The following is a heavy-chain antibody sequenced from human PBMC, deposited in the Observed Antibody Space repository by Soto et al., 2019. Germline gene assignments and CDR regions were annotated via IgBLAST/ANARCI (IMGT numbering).Heavy chain of an antibody. CDR2: INHSGST. D-gene: IGHD3-10*01. CDR3: ARGKDLYYYGSGRTGYMDV. V-gene: IGHV4-34*01. CDR1: GGFFSGYY. J-gene: IGHJ6*03. Sequence: PSETLSLTCAVXGGFFSGYYWSGIRQPPGKGLEWTGEINHSGSTNYNPSLKRRVTISVDTSKNQFSLKLSSVTAADTAVYYCARGKDLYYYGSGRTGYMDVWGEGTTVT.